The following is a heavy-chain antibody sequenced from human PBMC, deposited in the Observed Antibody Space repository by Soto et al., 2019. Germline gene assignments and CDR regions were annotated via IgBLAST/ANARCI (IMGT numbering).Heavy chain of an antibody. V-gene: IGHV4-61*08. D-gene: IGHD7-27*01. CDR2: VYHGGFT. J-gene: IGHJ6*02. CDR3: ARQTSPWGFDV. CDR1: GGSVSSGGFY. Sequence: QVELKESGPGLVKPSETLSLTCTVSGGSVSSGGFYYHWIRQPPGKGLEWIGYVYHGGFTNYSPSLKSRLTISVDTSATRISLKLGSVTSVDTAVYYCARQTSPWGFDVWGQGTTVTVSS.